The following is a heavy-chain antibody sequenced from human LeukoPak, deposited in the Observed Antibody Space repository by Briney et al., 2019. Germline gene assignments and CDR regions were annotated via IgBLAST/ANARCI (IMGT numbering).Heavy chain of an antibody. CDR3: ARHAGGIAAAGTRPFDY. V-gene: IGHV4-39*01. CDR1: GGSFSSSTYY. CDR2: IYYSGST. J-gene: IGHJ4*02. D-gene: IGHD6-13*01. Sequence: PSETLSLTCTVSGGSFSSSTYYWGWIRQPPGKGLEWIGSIYYSGSTYYNPSLKSRVTMSVDTSKNQFSLKLSSVTAADTAVYYCARHAGGIAAAGTRPFDYWGQGTLVTVSS.